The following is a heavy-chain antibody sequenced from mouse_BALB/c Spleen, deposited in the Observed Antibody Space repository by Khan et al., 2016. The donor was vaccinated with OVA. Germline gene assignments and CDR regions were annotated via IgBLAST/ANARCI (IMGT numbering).Heavy chain of an antibody. Sequence: EVQLQESGPGLVKPSQSLSLTCTVTGYSITSGYGWNWIRQFPGNKLEWMGYISYSGSTNYKPSLKSRITITPDTSKNQFFLQLNSVTTEDTATNDCARTARIKYWGQGTTLTVSA. V-gene: IGHV3-2*02. CDR1: GYSITSGYG. CDR2: ISYSGST. D-gene: IGHD1-2*01. CDR3: ARTARIKY. J-gene: IGHJ2*01.